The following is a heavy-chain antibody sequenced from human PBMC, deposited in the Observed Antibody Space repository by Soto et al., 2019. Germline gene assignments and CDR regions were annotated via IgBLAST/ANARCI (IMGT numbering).Heavy chain of an antibody. CDR3: VRDGTKNLRDRFEP. Sequence: ASETLSLTCSVSGYSISRGYYWGWIRQFPGKDLEWLGSVFHGGNTYDNPSLKSPVTISLDTSKNQFSLRLASVTAADTAIYYCVRDGTKNLRDRFEPWGRGILVTVSS. D-gene: IGHD1-26*01. CDR1: GYSISRGYY. CDR2: VFHGGNT. J-gene: IGHJ5*02. V-gene: IGHV4-38-2*02.